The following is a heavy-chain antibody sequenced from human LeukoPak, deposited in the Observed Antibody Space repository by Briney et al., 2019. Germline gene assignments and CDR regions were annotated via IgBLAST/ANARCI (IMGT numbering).Heavy chain of an antibody. CDR1: GYSISSGYY. Sequence: SETLSLTCAVSGYSISSGYYWGWIRQPPGRGLEWIGSIYYSVSTHYNPSLKSRVTISIDTSKNQICLKLNSVTAADTAVYYCARHDGDCSTTSCLNWFDPLGQGTLVTVSS. J-gene: IGHJ5*02. CDR2: IYYSVST. V-gene: IGHV4-38-2*01. CDR3: ARHDGDCSTTSCLNWFDP. D-gene: IGHD2-2*01.